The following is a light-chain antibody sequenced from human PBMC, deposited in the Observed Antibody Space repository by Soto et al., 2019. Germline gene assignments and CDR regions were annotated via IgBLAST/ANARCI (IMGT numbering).Light chain of an antibody. CDR2: EVT. CDR3: SSYAGTNNYL. V-gene: IGLV2-14*01. Sequence: QSVLTQPASVSGSPGQSIAISCTGSSSDIGIYKYVSWYQQHPGKVPKLIIYEVTNRPSGVSNRFSGSKSGNTASLTVSGLQAEDEADYYCSSYAGTNNYLFGTGTQLTVL. CDR1: SSDIGIYKY. J-gene: IGLJ1*01.